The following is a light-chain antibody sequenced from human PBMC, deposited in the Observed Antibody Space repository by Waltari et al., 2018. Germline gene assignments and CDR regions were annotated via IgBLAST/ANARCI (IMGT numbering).Light chain of an antibody. CDR1: QSVTSIS. CDR2: GTS. V-gene: IGKV3-20*01. CDR3: QQYDGEVVT. Sequence: EIVLTQSPGTLSLSPGERATLSCRASQSVTSISLTWYQEKVGQAPRLLIYGTSSRATGIPDRVSGSGSGTEFTLTISRLEPEDFAVYYCQQYDGEVVTFGGGTKVEI. J-gene: IGKJ4*01.